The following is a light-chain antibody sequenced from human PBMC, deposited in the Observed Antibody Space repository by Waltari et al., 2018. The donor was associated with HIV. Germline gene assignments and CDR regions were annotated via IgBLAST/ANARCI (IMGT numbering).Light chain of an antibody. CDR1: QSISRY. Sequence: DIQMTQSPSSLSVSVGDRVTITCRASQSISRYLNWYKQKPGKASKLLIYAASIFQSGVPSRFSVSGSGSDFTLTIISLQPEDFATYYCQQIYSTPQLTFGGWTKVEIK. CDR3: QQIYSTPQLT. V-gene: IGKV1-39*01. CDR2: AAS. J-gene: IGKJ4*01.